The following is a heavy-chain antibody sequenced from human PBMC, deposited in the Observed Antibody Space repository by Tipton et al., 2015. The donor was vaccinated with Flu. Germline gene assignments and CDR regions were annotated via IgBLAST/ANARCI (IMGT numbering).Heavy chain of an antibody. CDR2: IYYSGST. J-gene: IGHJ6*02. D-gene: IGHD5-18*01. CDR1: GGSISSSSYY. Sequence: TLSLTCTVSGGSISSSSYYWGWIRQPPGKGLEWIGSIYYSGSTYYNPSLKSRVTISVDTSKNQFSLKLSSVTAADTAAYYCARERGHSYALYYYGMDVWGQGTTVTVSS. V-gene: IGHV4-39*07. CDR3: ARERGHSYALYYYGMDV.